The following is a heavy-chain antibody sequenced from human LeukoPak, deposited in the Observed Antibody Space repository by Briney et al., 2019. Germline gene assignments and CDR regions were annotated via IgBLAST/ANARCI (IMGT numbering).Heavy chain of an antibody. D-gene: IGHD3-3*01. V-gene: IGHV4-34*01. CDR1: GGSFSGYY. Sequence: PSETLSLTCAVYGGSFSGYYWSWIRQPPGKGLEWIGEIYHSGSTNYNPSLKSRVTISVDKSKNQFSLKLSSVTAADTAVYYCASRPYDFWSGYGNWFDPWGQGTLVTVSS. CDR3: ASRPYDFWSGYGNWFDP. CDR2: IYHSGST. J-gene: IGHJ5*02.